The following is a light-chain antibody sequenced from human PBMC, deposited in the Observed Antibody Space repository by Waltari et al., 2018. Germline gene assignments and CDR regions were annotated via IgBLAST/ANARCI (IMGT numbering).Light chain of an antibody. CDR1: SSDVGGYYY. Sequence: QSALTQPASVSGSPGQSITISCTGTSSDVGGYYYVSWYQQYPGKAPIFIIYDVTHRPSGVSNRFSGSKSGNTASLTISGLQPEDEADYYCSSYTSTSTLVFGGGTKLTVL. CDR3: SSYTSTSTLV. V-gene: IGLV2-14*01. J-gene: IGLJ2*01. CDR2: DVT.